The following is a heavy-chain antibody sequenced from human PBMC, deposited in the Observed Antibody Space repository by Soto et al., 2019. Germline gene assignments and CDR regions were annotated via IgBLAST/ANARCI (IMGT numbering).Heavy chain of an antibody. Sequence: TSETLSLTCAVSGDSISSYYCMWIRQPPGKGLESIGYLYYGRSANYNPSLKSRVTLSVDTSTNQCSLRLTSVTAADTGVYFCARTLGPQVTGYVDSDYRWTIDQWGQGTLVTVSS. J-gene: IGHJ4*02. CDR2: LYYGRSA. CDR3: ARTLGPQVTGYVDSDYRWTIDQ. D-gene: IGHD4-4*01. CDR1: GDSISSYY. V-gene: IGHV4-59*04.